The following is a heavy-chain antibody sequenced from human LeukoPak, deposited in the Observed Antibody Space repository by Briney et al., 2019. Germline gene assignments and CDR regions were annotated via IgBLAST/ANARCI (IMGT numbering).Heavy chain of an antibody. CDR1: GYSFTKYY. CDR3: ATYGSGVQASFDY. D-gene: IGHD3-10*01. V-gene: IGHV1-46*01. J-gene: IGHJ4*02. Sequence: ASVKVSCKASGYSFTKYYMHWMRQAPGQGLEWMGVINTRDGGTSFAQKFQGRVTMTRDTSTSTVYMGLSSLRSEDTAVYYCATYGSGVQASFDYWGQGSLVTVSS. CDR2: INTRDGGT.